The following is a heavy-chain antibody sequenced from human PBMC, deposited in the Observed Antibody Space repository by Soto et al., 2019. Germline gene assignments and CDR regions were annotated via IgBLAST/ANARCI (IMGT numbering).Heavy chain of an antibody. Sequence: PXXTQSLPSTVSGGSISSYYWRWIRQPPGKGLEWIGYIYYSGSTNYNPSLKSRVTISVDTSKNQFSLKLSSVTAADTAVYYGARVWGGAFDIWGQGTMVTV. V-gene: IGHV4-59*01. D-gene: IGHD3-10*01. CDR1: GGSISSYY. CDR3: ARVWGGAFDI. J-gene: IGHJ3*02. CDR2: IYYSGST.